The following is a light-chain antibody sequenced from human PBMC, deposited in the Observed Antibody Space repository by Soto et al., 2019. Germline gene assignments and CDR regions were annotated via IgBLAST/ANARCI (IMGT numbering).Light chain of an antibody. CDR3: QKYNNCVGREST. Sequence: EIVMTQSQATLSVSPGERASLSCRASQSVSSNLAWYQQKPGQAPRLLIYGASTRATGIPARFSDSGSGTEFTLTNSSLQSEDCAVYYCQKYNNCVGRESTVGQVTKLEIK. J-gene: IGKJ2*01. V-gene: IGKV3-15*01. CDR2: GAS. CDR1: QSVSSN.